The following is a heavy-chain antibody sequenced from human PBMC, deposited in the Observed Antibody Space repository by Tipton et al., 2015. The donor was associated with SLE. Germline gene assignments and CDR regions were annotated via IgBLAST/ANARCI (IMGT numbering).Heavy chain of an antibody. CDR1: GGVLSEYY. CDR2: IYPGGNT. Sequence: TLSLTCTVSGGVLSEYYWGWIRQPAGKGLEWIGRIYPGGNTKYNPSLESRVTLSADASKAQFSLKLTSVTAADTAVYYCVVCSPSSCAYFDYWGPGTLVTVSS. CDR3: VVCSPSSCAYFDY. J-gene: IGHJ4*02. V-gene: IGHV4-4*07. D-gene: IGHD2-2*01.